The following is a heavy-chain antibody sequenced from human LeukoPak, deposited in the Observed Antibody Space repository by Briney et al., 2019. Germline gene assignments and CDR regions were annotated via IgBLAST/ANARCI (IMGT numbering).Heavy chain of an antibody. CDR3: ARDIYPYSSGWHFDY. D-gene: IGHD6-19*01. CDR1: GFTFSSYA. CDR2: ISYDGSNK. Sequence: PGGFLRLSCAASGFTFSSYAMHWVRQAPGKGLEWVAVISYDGSNKYYADSVKGRFTISRDNSKNTLYLQMNSLRAEDTAVYYCARDIYPYSSGWHFDYWGQGTLVTVSS. V-gene: IGHV3-30-3*01. J-gene: IGHJ4*02.